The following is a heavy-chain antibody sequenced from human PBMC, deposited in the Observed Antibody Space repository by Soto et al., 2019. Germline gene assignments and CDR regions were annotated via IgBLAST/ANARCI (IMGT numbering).Heavy chain of an antibody. D-gene: IGHD3-16*01. Sequence: VGFLSVSWAAAEVTFISYGMSWVRQAPGKGLEWVSYISSSSSTIYYADSVKGRFTISRDNAKNSLYLQMNSLRDEDTAVYYCARRRITFGGVIAYFDYWGQGTLVNASS. CDR3: ARRRITFGGVIAYFDY. V-gene: IGHV3-48*02. CDR1: EVTFISYG. CDR2: ISSSSSTI. J-gene: IGHJ4*02.